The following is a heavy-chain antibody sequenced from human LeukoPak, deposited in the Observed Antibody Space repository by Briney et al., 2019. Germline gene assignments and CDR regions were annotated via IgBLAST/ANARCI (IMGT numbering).Heavy chain of an antibody. V-gene: IGHV4-39*02. CDR3: ARLGGYSYGYSGAFDI. CDR1: GGSISSSSYY. J-gene: IGHJ3*02. D-gene: IGHD5-18*01. CDR2: IYYSGST. Sequence: SETLSLTCTVSGGSISSSSYYGGWIRQPPGEGLECLGNIYYSGSTYYNPSLKSRVSISVDTSKKHFSLRLSSVTAADTAVYYCARLGGYSYGYSGAFDIWGQGTMVTVSS.